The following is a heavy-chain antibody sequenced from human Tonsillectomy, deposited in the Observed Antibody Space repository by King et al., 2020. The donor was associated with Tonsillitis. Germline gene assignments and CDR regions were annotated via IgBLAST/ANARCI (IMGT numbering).Heavy chain of an antibody. Sequence: VQLVESGGGLVQPGGSLRLSCAASGFTFSSYAMSWVRQAPGKGLEWVSAISGSGGSTYYADSVKGRFTISRDNSKNTLYLQMNSLRAEDTAVYYCAKDILLWFGELSRPSDYWGQGTLVTVSS. CDR2: ISGSGGST. V-gene: IGHV3-23*04. J-gene: IGHJ4*02. CDR3: AKDILLWFGELSRPSDY. CDR1: GFTFSSYA. D-gene: IGHD3-10*01.